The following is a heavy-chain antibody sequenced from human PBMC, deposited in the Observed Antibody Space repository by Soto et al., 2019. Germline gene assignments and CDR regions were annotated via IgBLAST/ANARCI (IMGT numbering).Heavy chain of an antibody. CDR3: VRSSGWTGDY. D-gene: IGHD3-10*01. J-gene: IGHJ4*02. CDR1: GFTFSDYW. CDR2: IEQDGSEV. V-gene: IGHV3-7*04. Sequence: GGSLRLSCVASGFTFSDYWMNWVRQGPGKGLEWVANIEQDGSEVNYVDSVKGRFTISRDNAKNSLHLEMNNLRAEDTAMYYCVRSSGWTGDYWSQGILVTVSS.